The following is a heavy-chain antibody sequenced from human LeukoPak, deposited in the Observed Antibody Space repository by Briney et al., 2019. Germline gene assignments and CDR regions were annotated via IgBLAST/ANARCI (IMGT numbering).Heavy chain of an antibody. CDR1: GYSISSGYY. Sequence: SETLSLTCTVSGYSISSGYYWGWIRQPPGKGLEWIGSIYHSGSTYYNPSLKSRVTISVDTSKNQISLKLSSVTAADTAVYYCASRTGGIVLMVYAEYYFDYWGQGTLVTVSS. CDR3: ASRTGGIVLMVYAEYYFDY. J-gene: IGHJ4*02. CDR2: IYHSGST. V-gene: IGHV4-38-2*02. D-gene: IGHD2-8*01.